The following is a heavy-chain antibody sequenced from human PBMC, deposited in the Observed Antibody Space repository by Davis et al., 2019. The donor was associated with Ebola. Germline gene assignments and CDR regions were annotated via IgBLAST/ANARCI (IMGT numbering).Heavy chain of an antibody. CDR1: GYSFSNFW. D-gene: IGHD6-19*01. J-gene: IGHJ4*02. CDR2: IYPGDSDT. CDR3: ARQGSSSGWNFDY. Sequence: GGSLRLSCKGFGYSFSNFWIGWVRQMPGEGLEWMGIIYPGDSDTRYSPSVQGQVTISADKSISTAYLQWSSLKASDTAMYYCARQGSSSGWNFDYWGQGTLVTVSS. V-gene: IGHV5-51*01.